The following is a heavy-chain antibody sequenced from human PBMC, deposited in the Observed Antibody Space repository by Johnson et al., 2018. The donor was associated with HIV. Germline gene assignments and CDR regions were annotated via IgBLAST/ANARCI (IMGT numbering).Heavy chain of an antibody. D-gene: IGHD5-18*01. V-gene: IGHV3-66*02. CDR2: IYSGGSA. CDR1: GFIVSSNY. CDR3: ARDLTEGGYSSGYYAFDI. J-gene: IGHJ3*02. Sequence: EVQVVESGGGLVQPGGSLRLSCAASGFIVSSNYMSWVRQAPGKGLEWVSVIYSGGSAYYTDSVKGRFTISRDTSKNTLYLQMNSLRPEDTAVYYCARDLTEGGYSSGYYAFDIWGQGTMVTVSS.